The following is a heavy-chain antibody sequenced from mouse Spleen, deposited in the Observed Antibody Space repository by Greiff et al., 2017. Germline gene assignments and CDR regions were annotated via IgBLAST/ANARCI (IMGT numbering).Heavy chain of an antibody. CDR1: GYTFTDYN. J-gene: IGHJ2*01. D-gene: IGHD3-2*02. Sequence: EVQLQQSGPELAKPGASVKMSCKASGYTFTDYNMHWVKQSHGKSLEWIGYINPNNGGTSYNQKFKGKATLTVNKSSSTAYMELRSLTSEDSAVYYCANGQLRLQYWGQGTTLTVSS. CDR2: INPNNGGT. CDR3: ANGQLRLQY. V-gene: IGHV1-22*01.